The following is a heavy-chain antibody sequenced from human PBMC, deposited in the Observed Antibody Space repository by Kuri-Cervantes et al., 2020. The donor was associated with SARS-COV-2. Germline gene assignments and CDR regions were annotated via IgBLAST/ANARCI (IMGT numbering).Heavy chain of an antibody. CDR1: EFTFSSYA. D-gene: IGHD3-3*01. CDR2: ISGSGGST. Sequence: GGSLRLSCAASEFTFSSYAMSWVRQAPGKGLEWVSAISGSGGSTYYADSVKGRFTISRDNSKNTLYLQMNSLRAEDTAVYYCARGDFWSRPFDYWGQGTLVTVSS. V-gene: IGHV3-23*01. J-gene: IGHJ4*02. CDR3: ARGDFWSRPFDY.